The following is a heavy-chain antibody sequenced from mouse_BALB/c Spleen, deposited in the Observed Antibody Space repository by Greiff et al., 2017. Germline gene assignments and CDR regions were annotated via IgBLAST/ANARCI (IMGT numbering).Heavy chain of an antibody. CDR1: GYTFTSYW. J-gene: IGHJ3*01. D-gene: IGHD2-2*01. CDR2: IYPGDGDT. CDR3: AREEIGYASTSFAY. Sequence: VQLQESGAELARPGASVKLSCKASGYTFTSYWMQWVKQRPGQGLEWIGAIYPGDGDTSYNQKFKGKATFTVDTSSSTAYMQFNSLTSEDSAVYYCAREEIGYASTSFAYWGQGTLVTVSA. V-gene: IGHV1-87*01.